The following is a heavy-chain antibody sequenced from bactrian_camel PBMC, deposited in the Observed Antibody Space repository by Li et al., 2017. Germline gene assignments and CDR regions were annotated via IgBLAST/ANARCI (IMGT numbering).Heavy chain of an antibody. CDR3: SRCLSGCSSS. V-gene: IGHV3S53*01. D-gene: IGHD1*01. J-gene: IGHJ6*01. CDR1: GYTYLRYC. CDR2: MDSSGRP. Sequence: HVQLVESGGGLVQAGGSLRLSCVASGYTYLRYCMGWFRQAPGKEREGVASMDSSGRPTYLDSVKGRFTISRDNTQNMVYLQMNSLKSEDTALYYCSRCLSGCSSSWGQGTQVTVS.